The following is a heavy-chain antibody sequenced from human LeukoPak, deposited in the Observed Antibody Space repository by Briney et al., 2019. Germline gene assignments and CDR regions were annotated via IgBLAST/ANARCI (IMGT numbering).Heavy chain of an antibody. D-gene: IGHD5-18*01. CDR2: IYHSGST. CDR3: ARGGYSYGVNFDY. J-gene: IGHJ4*02. Sequence: SQTLSLTCAVSGGSISSGGYSWSWIRQPPGKGLEWIGYIYHSGSTYYNPSLKSRVTISVDRSKNQFSLKLSSVTAADTAVYYCARGGYSYGVNFDYWGQGTLVTVSS. V-gene: IGHV4-30-2*01. CDR1: GGSISSGGYS.